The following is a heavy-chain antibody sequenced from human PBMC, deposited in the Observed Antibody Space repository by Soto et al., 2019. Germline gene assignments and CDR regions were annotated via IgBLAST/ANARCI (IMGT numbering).Heavy chain of an antibody. CDR3: ARDQYCGGGCSSFEYYYGMDV. CDR2: ISAYNGNT. J-gene: IGHJ6*02. Sequence: QVQLVQSGAEVKKPGASVKVSCKASGYTFTSYGISWVRQAPGQGLEWMGWISAYNGNTNYAQKLQGRVTMTTDTSTSTDYMELRSLRSEDTAVYYCARDQYCGGGCSSFEYYYGMDVRGRETTVTV. V-gene: IGHV1-18*01. CDR1: GYTFTSYG. D-gene: IGHD2-21*02.